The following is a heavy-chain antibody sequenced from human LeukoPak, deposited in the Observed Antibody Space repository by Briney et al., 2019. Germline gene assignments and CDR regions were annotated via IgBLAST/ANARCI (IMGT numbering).Heavy chain of an antibody. CDR2: IYYSGST. J-gene: IGHJ3*02. CDR1: GGSISSYY. D-gene: IGHD3-22*01. CDR3: AREDIGGITMIVPGAFDI. Sequence: SGPTLVKPSETLSLTCTVSGGSISSYYWSWIRQPPGKVLEWIGYIYYSGSTNYNPSLKSRVTISVDTSKNQFSLKLSSVTAADTAVYYCAREDIGGITMIVPGAFDIWGQGTMVTVSS. V-gene: IGHV4-59*01.